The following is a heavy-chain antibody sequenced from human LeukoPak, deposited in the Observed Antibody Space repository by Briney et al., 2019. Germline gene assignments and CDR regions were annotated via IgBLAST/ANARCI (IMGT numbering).Heavy chain of an antibody. D-gene: IGHD5-24*01. V-gene: IGHV3-7*04. Sequence: GRSLRLSCAASGFTFSSYWMSWLRHAPGKGLEWVANIRQDGSEKYYVASVRGRFTISRDNGKNSLYLQMNSLRAEDTAVYYWARDAYKLFDYWGQGTLVTVFS. J-gene: IGHJ4*02. CDR3: ARDAYKLFDY. CDR1: GFTFSSYW. CDR2: IRQDGSEK.